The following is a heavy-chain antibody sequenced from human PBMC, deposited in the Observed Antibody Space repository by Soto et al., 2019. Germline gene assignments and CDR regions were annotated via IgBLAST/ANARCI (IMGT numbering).Heavy chain of an antibody. CDR2: INTGNGDT. CDR1: GYTFTNYF. D-gene: IGHD2-8*01. CDR3: VRDSNNKWWGSWT. V-gene: IGHV1-3*04. Sequence: QVQLVQSGAEVKEPGASVKVSCKTSGYTFTNYFMHWVRQAPGQRPEWMGCINTGNGDTKYSQNFQGRLTFGRDTSASSAYMDLTSLASEDTAVYYCVRDSNNKWWGSWTWAQGTLLTVSS. J-gene: IGHJ5*02.